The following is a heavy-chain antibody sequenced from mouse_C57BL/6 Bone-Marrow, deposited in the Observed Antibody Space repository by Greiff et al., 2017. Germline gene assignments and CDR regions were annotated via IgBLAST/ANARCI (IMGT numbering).Heavy chain of an antibody. CDR3: ARPLYFDV. J-gene: IGHJ1*03. CDR2: ISSGSSTI. Sequence: EVKLMESGGGLVKPGGSLKLSCAASGFTFSDYGMHWVRQAPGKGLEWVAYISSGSSTIYYADTVKGRFTISRANAKNTLFLQMTSLRSEDTAMYYCARPLYFDVWGTGTTVTVSS. V-gene: IGHV5-17*01. D-gene: IGHD6-1*01. CDR1: GFTFSDYG.